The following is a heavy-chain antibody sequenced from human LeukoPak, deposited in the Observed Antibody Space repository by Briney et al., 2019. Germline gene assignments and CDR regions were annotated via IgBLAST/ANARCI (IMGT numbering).Heavy chain of an antibody. Sequence: GRSLRLSCAASGFTFSSYAMHWVRQAPGKGLEWVAVISYDGSNKYYADSVKGRFTISRDNSKNTLYLQMNSLRAEDTAVYYCARGAEGHNYGEFDRWGQGTLVTVSS. D-gene: IGHD5-18*01. CDR2: ISYDGSNK. V-gene: IGHV3-30-3*01. J-gene: IGHJ5*02. CDR1: GFTFSSYA. CDR3: ARGAEGHNYGEFDR.